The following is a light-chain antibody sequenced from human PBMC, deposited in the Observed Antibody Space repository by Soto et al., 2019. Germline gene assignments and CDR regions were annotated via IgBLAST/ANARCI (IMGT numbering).Light chain of an antibody. J-gene: IGKJ1*01. CDR1: QNIDYW. V-gene: IGKV1-5*03. CDR3: QQYRSPSWT. CDR2: KVS. Sequence: DIQMTQSPSTLSASVGDRATITCRASQNIDYWLAWFQQKPGKAPKVLIYKVSNLDSGVPSRFSGSGSGTEFTLSISSLQPDDFATYYCQQYRSPSWTFGQGTKVEIK.